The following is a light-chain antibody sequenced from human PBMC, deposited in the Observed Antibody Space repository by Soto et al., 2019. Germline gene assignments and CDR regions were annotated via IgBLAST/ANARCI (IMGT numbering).Light chain of an antibody. J-gene: IGLJ2*01. V-gene: IGLV1-47*02. CDR2: DNT. Sequence: QSVLTQPPSASGTPGQRLTISCSGSNSNIGSNYVYWYQQLPGTAPKLLIYDNTNRPSGVSVRFSGSKSGTSASLAISGLQAEDEADYYCQSFDKYLSAVVFGGGTKLTVL. CDR3: QSFDKYLSAVV. CDR1: NSNIGSNY.